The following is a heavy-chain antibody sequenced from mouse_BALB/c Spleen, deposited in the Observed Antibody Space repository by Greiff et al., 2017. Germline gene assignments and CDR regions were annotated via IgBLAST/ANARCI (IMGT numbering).Heavy chain of an antibody. CDR2: ISYSGST. Sequence: EVKLQESGPGLVKPSQSLSLTCTVTGYSITSDYAWNWIRQFPGNKLEWMGYISYSGSTSYNPSLKSRISITRDTSKNQFFLQLNSVTTEDTATYYCARSYDGLYYFDYWGQGTTLTVSS. CDR3: ARSYDGLYYFDY. D-gene: IGHD2-3*01. J-gene: IGHJ2*01. CDR1: GYSITSDYA. V-gene: IGHV3-2*02.